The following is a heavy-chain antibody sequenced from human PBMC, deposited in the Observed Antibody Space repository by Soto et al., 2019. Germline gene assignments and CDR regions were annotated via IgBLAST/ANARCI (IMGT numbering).Heavy chain of an antibody. V-gene: IGHV3-48*01. J-gene: IGHJ6*03. D-gene: IGHD3-3*01. Sequence: EVQLVESGGGLVQPGGSLRLSCAASGFTFSSYSMNWVRQAPGKGLEWVSYISSSSSTIYYADSVKGRFTISRDNAKNSLYLQMNSLRAEDTAVYYCARSYYDFWSGYYTGYYYYMDVWGKGTTVTVSS. CDR3: ARSYYDFWSGYYTGYYYYMDV. CDR2: ISSSSSTI. CDR1: GFTFSSYS.